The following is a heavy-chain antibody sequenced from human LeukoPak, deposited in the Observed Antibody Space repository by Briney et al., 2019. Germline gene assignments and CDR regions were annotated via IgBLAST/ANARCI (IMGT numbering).Heavy chain of an antibody. J-gene: IGHJ4*02. CDR3: ARVPYSGSQLGDY. Sequence: PGGSLRLSCAASGFTFSSYAMSWVRQAPGKGLEWVSAISGSGGSTYYADSVKGRFTTSRDNAKNSLYLQMNSLRAEDTAVYYCARVPYSGSQLGDYWGQGTLVTVSS. V-gene: IGHV3-23*01. CDR2: ISGSGGST. CDR1: GFTFSSYA. D-gene: IGHD1-26*01.